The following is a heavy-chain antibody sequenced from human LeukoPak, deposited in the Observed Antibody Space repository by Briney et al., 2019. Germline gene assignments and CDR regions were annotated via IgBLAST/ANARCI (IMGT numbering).Heavy chain of an antibody. CDR3: ARLGQHRSFDY. CDR1: GSTSSSYA. D-gene: IGHD2-2*01. J-gene: IGHJ4*02. V-gene: IGHV3-30-3*01. Sequence: TGGSLRLSCAASGSTSSSYAMHWVRQAPGKGLEWVAVISYDGSNKYYADSVKGRFTISRDNSKNTLYLQMNSLRAEDTAVYYCARLGQHRSFDYWGQGTLVTVSS. CDR2: ISYDGSNK.